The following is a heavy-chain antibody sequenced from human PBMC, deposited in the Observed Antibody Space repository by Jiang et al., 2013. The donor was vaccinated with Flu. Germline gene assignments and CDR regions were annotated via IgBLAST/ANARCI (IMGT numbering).Heavy chain of an antibody. J-gene: IGHJ5*02. V-gene: IGHV1-18*01. D-gene: IGHD2-2*01. CDR3: ARGGYCSSTSCYPLHWFDP. CDR2: ISAYNGNT. CDR1: GYTFTDYG. Sequence: EVKKPGASVKVSCKASGYTFTDYGISWLRQAPGQGLEWMGWISAYNGNTNYAQKLQGRVTMTTDTSTSTAYMELRSLRSDDTAVYYCARGGYCSSTSCYPLHWFDPWGQGTLVTVSS.